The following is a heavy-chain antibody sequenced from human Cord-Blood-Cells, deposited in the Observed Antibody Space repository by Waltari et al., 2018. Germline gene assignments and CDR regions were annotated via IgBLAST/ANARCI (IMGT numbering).Heavy chain of an antibody. J-gene: IGHJ3*02. V-gene: IGHV4-39*01. Sequence: QLQLQESGPGLVKPSETLSLTCTVSGGSISSSRYYWGWIRQPPGKGLEWIGSIYYSGSTYYKPSLKSRVTISVDTSKNQFSLKLSSVTAADTAVYYCARRGIAAAGDAFDIWGQGTMVTVSS. CDR3: ARRGIAAAGDAFDI. CDR1: GGSISSSRYY. D-gene: IGHD6-13*01. CDR2: IYYSGST.